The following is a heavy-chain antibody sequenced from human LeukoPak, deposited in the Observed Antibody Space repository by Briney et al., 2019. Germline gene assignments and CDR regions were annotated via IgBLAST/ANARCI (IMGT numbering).Heavy chain of an antibody. J-gene: IGHJ4*02. D-gene: IGHD6-13*01. Sequence: GASVKVSCKASGYTFTSNDINWVRQATGQGLELMGWMNPNSGNTGYAQKFQGRVAMTRNTSISTAYMELSSLRSEDTAVYYCARGTVCGSGGKCSGSWYYDYWGQGTLVTVSS. CDR2: MNPNSGNT. V-gene: IGHV1-8*01. CDR3: ARGTVCGSGGKCSGSWYYDY. CDR1: GYTFTSND.